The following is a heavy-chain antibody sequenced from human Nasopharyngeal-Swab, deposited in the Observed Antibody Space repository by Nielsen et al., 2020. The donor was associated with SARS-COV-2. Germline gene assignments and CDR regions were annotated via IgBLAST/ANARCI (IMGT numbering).Heavy chain of an antibody. CDR1: GDTFSSSA. CDR2: IIPMFGTA. CDR3: ARAHPRSCTDGVCFRSQVYNWFDP. J-gene: IGHJ5*02. D-gene: IGHD2-8*01. Sequence: SVKVSCKASGDTFSSSAITWARQAPGQGLEWMGGIIPMFGTADYAQKFQGRVTITADRSTSTAYMEMNSLRSEDTAVYYCARAHPRSCTDGVCFRSQVYNWFDPWGQGTLVTVSS. V-gene: IGHV1-69*06.